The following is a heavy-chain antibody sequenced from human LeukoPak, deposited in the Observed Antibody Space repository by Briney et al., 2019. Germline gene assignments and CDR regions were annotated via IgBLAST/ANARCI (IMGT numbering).Heavy chain of an antibody. CDR3: ARGDISGLRG. Sequence: GGSLRLSCAASGFTFSSYAMSWVRQAPGKGLEWVSAISSSGVSTYYADSVKGRFTISRDNSKNTLYLQMNSLRAEDTAVYYCARGDISGLRGWGQGTLVIVSS. CDR1: GFTFSSYA. J-gene: IGHJ4*02. D-gene: IGHD3/OR15-3a*01. CDR2: ISSSGVST. V-gene: IGHV3-23*01.